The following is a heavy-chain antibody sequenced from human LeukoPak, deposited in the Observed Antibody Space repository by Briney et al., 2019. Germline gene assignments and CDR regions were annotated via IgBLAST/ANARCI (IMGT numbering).Heavy chain of an antibody. Sequence: GESLRISCKGSGYSFTSYWISWVRQMPGKGLEWMGRIDPSDSYTNYSPSFQGHVTISADKSISTAYLQWSSLKASDTAMYYCASPRGTYYDILTGGGGAFDIWGQGTMVTVSS. V-gene: IGHV5-10-1*01. CDR2: IDPSDSYT. D-gene: IGHD3-9*01. J-gene: IGHJ3*02. CDR3: ASPRGTYYDILTGGGGAFDI. CDR1: GYSFTSYW.